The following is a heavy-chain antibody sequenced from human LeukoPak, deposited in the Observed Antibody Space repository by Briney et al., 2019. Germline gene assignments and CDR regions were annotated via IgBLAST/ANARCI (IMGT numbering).Heavy chain of an antibody. J-gene: IGHJ6*02. CDR1: GFIFSNYA. D-gene: IGHD6-19*01. V-gene: IGHV3-23*01. CDR2: ISSRGDST. Sequence: GGSLRLSCAASGFIFSNYAMSWVRQVPGRGLEWVSTISSRGDSTYVADSVKGRFTISRGNSKNSLYLQMNSLRVEDTAVYYCARDKQWLVPGSYYYYGMDVWGQGTTVTVSS. CDR3: ARDKQWLVPGSYYYYGMDV.